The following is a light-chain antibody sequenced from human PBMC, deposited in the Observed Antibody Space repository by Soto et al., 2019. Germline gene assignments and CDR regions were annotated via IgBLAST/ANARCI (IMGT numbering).Light chain of an antibody. V-gene: IGKV3-20*01. Sequence: EIVLTQSPGTLSLSPGDRATLSCRASQSLVGRYLAWYQQKSGQAPRLLIFRASSRATGIPERFSGGGSGTDFTLTISRLEPEDFAVYYCQQYGDSLTWTFGQGTKVEIK. J-gene: IGKJ1*01. CDR2: RAS. CDR3: QQYGDSLTWT. CDR1: QSLVGRY.